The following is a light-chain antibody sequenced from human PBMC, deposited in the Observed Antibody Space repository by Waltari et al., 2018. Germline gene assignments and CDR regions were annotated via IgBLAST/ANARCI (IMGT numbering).Light chain of an antibody. CDR1: SSDVGGYNY. J-gene: IGLJ2*01. CDR3: CSYAGSYNLV. Sequence: QSALTQPRSVSGSPGQSVTISCTGTSSDVGGYNYVSWYQQRPGKAPKFMIYDVRERPSGGPCRVSGSKSGNTASLTISGLQAEDEADYYCCSYAGSYNLVFGGGTKLTVL. CDR2: DVR. V-gene: IGLV2-11*01.